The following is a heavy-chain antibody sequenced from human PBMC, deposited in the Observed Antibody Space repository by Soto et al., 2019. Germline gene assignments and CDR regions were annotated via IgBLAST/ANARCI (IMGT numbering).Heavy chain of an antibody. Sequence: PGGSLRLSCAASGFTFSSYWMHWVRQAPGKGLVWVSRINSDGSSTSYADSVKGRFTISRDNAKNTLYLQMNSLRAEDTAAYYCASTVSHQYYYYGMDVWGQGTTVTVSS. CDR3: ASTVSHQYYYYGMDV. J-gene: IGHJ6*02. CDR2: INSDGSST. D-gene: IGHD4-17*01. V-gene: IGHV3-74*01. CDR1: GFTFSSYW.